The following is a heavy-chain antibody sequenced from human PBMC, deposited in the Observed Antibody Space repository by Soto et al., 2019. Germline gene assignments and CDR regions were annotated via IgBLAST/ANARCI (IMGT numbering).Heavy chain of an antibody. CDR1: GFTFSSYS. CDR2: ISSSSSYI. D-gene: IGHD3-10*01. Sequence: EVQLVESGGGLVKPGGSLRLSCAASGFTFSSYSMNWVRQAPGKGLEWVSSISSSSSYIYYADSVKGRFTISRDNAKNSLYLQMNSLRAEDTAVYYCARHQVLLWFGDPTQDYYGMDVWGQGTTVTVSS. CDR3: ARHQVLLWFGDPTQDYYGMDV. V-gene: IGHV3-21*01. J-gene: IGHJ6*02.